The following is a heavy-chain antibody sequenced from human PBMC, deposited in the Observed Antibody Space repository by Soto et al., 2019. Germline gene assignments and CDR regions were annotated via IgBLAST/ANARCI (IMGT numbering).Heavy chain of an antibody. CDR1: GGSISSGGNY. CDR2: MYYSGIT. D-gene: IGHD3-3*01. Sequence: LTLTCTVSGGSISSGGNYWTWVRQYPGKGLEWIGYMYYSGITYHNPSLKSRIIISVDTSKNQFSLSLSSVTAADTAMYYCARAINDFWSGFSYYFDSWGPGTLVTVSS. J-gene: IGHJ4*02. CDR3: ARAINDFWSGFSYYFDS. V-gene: IGHV4-31*03.